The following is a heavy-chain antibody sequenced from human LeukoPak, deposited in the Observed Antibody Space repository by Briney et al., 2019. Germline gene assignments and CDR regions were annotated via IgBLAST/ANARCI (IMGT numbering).Heavy chain of an antibody. V-gene: IGHV3-23*01. CDR3: ARVGAPLKFDY. CDR1: GFTFSNAW. CDR2: ISGSGGST. Sequence: GGSLRLSCAASGFTFSNAWMSWVRQAPGKGLEWVSAISGSGGSTYYADSVKGRFTISRDNSKNTLYLQMNSLRAEDTAVYYCARVGAPLKFDYWGQGTLVTVSS. J-gene: IGHJ4*02. D-gene: IGHD1-26*01.